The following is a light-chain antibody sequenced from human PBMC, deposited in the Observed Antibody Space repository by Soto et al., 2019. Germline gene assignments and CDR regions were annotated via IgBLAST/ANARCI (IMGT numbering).Light chain of an antibody. CDR2: DVS. J-gene: IGLJ1*01. Sequence: SVLTQPASLSVSPGQSITLSCPGTSSDVGGYNFVSWYQQHPGKAPKLLVSDVSIRPSGVSNRFSGSKSGNTASLTISGLQPEDEAYYYCSSYTITTALVFGSGTKVTVL. CDR1: SSDVGGYNF. V-gene: IGLV2-14*03. CDR3: SSYTITTALV.